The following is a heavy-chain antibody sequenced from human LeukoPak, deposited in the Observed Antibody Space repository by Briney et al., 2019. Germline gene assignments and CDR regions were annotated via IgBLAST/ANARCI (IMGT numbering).Heavy chain of an antibody. V-gene: IGHV4-39*01. Sequence: PSETLSLTCDVSGDSITTEHYWWGCLRQPPGKGLEWNASLFYTGKIHDNSSLSNRMSMSVDTSKDQFSLRLSAVTAAETAVYYCARQLGVGVWALDRWGQGALVTVSS. J-gene: IGHJ4*02. CDR1: GDSITTEHYW. CDR3: ARQLGVGVWALDR. CDR2: LFYTGKI. D-gene: IGHD3-16*01.